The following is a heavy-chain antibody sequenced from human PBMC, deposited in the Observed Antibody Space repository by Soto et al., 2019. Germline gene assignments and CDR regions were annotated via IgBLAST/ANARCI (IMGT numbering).Heavy chain of an antibody. CDR2: ISRRGSIT. Sequence: PGGSLRLSCAASGFTFSDYYINWIRQAPGKGLEWVSYISRRGSITYYADSVKGRFTISRDNAKNSLYLKMNSLRAEDTAVYYCAREPAGDAGLLDHWSQGTLVTVSS. V-gene: IGHV3-11*01. CDR3: AREPAGDAGLLDH. D-gene: IGHD3-16*01. CDR1: GFTFSDYY. J-gene: IGHJ4*02.